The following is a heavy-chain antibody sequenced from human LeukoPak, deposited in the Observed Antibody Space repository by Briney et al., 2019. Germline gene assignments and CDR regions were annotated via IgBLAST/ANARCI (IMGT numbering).Heavy chain of an antibody. CDR2: VYYSGSP. CDR1: GGSISSYY. J-gene: IGHJ4*02. V-gene: IGHV4-59*01. CDR3: ARASWGLGYCSGGSCPYFDY. D-gene: IGHD2-15*01. Sequence: SETLSLTCTVSGGSISSYYWSWIRQPPGKGLECIGYVYYSGSPNYNPSLKSRVTISVDTSKNQFSLKLSSVTAAGTAVYYCARASWGLGYCSGGSCPYFDYWGQGTLVTVSS.